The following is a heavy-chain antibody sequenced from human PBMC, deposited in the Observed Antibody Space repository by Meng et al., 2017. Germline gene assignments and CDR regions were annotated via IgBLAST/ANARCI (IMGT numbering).Heavy chain of an antibody. CDR3: ASPKIGRRGSLDY. D-gene: IGHD3-16*01. CDR2: IIPIFGTA. J-gene: IGHJ4*02. CDR1: GGTFSSYA. V-gene: IGHV1-69*01. Sequence: QGKLVQSGAEGKKPGSLVKVSCKAPGGTFSSYAISWVRQAPGQGLEWMGGIIPIFGTANYAQKFQGRVTITADESTSTAYMELSSLRSEDTAVYYCASPKIGRRGSLDYWGQGTLVTVSS.